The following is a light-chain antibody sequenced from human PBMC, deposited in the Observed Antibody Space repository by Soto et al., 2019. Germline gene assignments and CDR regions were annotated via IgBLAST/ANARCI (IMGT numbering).Light chain of an antibody. CDR1: QSISSTF. CDR3: QHYGSSPPLT. J-gene: IGKJ4*01. Sequence: EFVLTQSPGTLSLSPGDRATLSCRASQSISSTFLAWYQQKPGQPPRLLIYGASTRATGIPDRFSGSGSGTDFTLIISRLKPEDFAAYYCQHYGSSPPLTFGGGTKVEI. V-gene: IGKV3-20*01. CDR2: GAS.